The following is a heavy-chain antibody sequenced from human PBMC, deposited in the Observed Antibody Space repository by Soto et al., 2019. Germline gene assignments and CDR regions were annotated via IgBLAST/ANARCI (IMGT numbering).Heavy chain of an antibody. Sequence: QVQLQQWGAGLLKPSETLSLTCAVYGGSFSGYYWSWIRQPPGKGLEWIGEINHSRSTNYNPSLQLQATIPVDTTKTQVSLKLSSVTAADTAVYYCARGRLGYCSSTSCSRPYYYYYMDVWGKGTTVTVSS. CDR1: GGSFSGYY. CDR2: INHSRST. D-gene: IGHD2-2*01. J-gene: IGHJ6*03. V-gene: IGHV4-34*01. CDR3: ARGRLGYCSSTSCSRPYYYYYMDV.